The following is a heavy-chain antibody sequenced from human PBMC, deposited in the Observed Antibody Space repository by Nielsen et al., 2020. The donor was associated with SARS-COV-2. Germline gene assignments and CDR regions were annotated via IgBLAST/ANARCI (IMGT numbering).Heavy chain of an antibody. CDR1: GFTFSSYS. D-gene: IGHD4-17*01. CDR2: IKQDGSEK. CDR3: ARRNGDYQYYSDY. Sequence: GESLKISCAASGFTFSSYSMNWVRQAPGKGPEWVANIKQDGSEKYYGDSVKGRFTISRDNAKNSLYLQMNSLRVEDTAVYYCARRNGDYQYYSDYWGQGTLVTVSS. J-gene: IGHJ4*02. V-gene: IGHV3-7*01.